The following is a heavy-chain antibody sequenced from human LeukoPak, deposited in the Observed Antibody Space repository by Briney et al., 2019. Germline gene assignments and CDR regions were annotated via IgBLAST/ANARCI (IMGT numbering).Heavy chain of an antibody. Sequence: SETLSLTCTVSGGSISSGSYYWSWIRQPAGKGLEWIGRIYTSGSTNYNPSLKSRVTISVDTSKNQFSLKLSSVTAADTAVYYCARGGGSVLAAADTFDYWGQGTLVTVSS. CDR2: IYTSGST. J-gene: IGHJ4*02. CDR3: ARGGGSVLAAADTFDY. V-gene: IGHV4-61*02. D-gene: IGHD6-13*01. CDR1: GGSISSGSYY.